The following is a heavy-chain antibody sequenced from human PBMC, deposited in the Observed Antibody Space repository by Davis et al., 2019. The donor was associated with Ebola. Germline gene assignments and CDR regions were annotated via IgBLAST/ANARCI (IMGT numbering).Heavy chain of an antibody. CDR2: IKSKSDGGKI. CDR1: GFTFNNAW. D-gene: IGHD3-22*01. Sequence: GGSLRLSCAASGFTFNNAWMNWVRQAPGKGLEWVGRIKSKSDGGKIDYAAPVKGRFTISRDDSKNTLYLQMNSLKTEDTAVYYCTTRWITMIVVVEYWGQGTLVTVSS. V-gene: IGHV3-15*07. J-gene: IGHJ4*02. CDR3: TTRWITMIVVVEY.